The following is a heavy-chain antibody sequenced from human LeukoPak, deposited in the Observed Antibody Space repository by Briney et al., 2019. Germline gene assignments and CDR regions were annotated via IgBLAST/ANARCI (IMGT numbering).Heavy chain of an antibody. CDR2: IIPIFGTA. Sequence: SVKVSCKASGGTLISYAISWVRQAPGQGLEWMGGIIPIFGTANYAQKFQGRVTITADRSTSTAYMELSSLRSEDTAVYYCARGLGGTSSGWYRRDYYYYMDVWGKGTTVTVSS. V-gene: IGHV1-69*06. CDR3: ARGLGGTSSGWYRRDYYYYMDV. CDR1: GGTLISYA. J-gene: IGHJ6*03. D-gene: IGHD6-19*01.